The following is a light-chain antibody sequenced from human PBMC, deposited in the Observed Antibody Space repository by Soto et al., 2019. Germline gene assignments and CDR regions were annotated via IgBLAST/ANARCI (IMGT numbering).Light chain of an antibody. CDR2: KAS. CDR1: QTIRSW. Sequence: DIQMTQSPSTLSGSVGDRVTITCRASQTIRSWLAWYQQKPGKAPKLLIYKASTLKSGVPSRFSGSGSGTEFTLTISSLQPDDFATYSCQHYHSYSEAFGQGTKVELK. CDR3: QHYHSYSEA. V-gene: IGKV1-5*03. J-gene: IGKJ1*01.